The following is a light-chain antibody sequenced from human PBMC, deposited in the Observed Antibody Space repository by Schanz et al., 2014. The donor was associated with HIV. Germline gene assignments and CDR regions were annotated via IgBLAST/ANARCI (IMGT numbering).Light chain of an antibody. CDR3: QSYDSSLSGWV. Sequence: QSVLTQPPSVSAAPGQKVTISCSGSTSNIGNSYVSWYQQLPRTAPKLLIYDNNQRPSGIPDRFSGSKSGTSATLAITGLQAEDEVDYYCQSYDSSLSGWVFGGGTKVTVL. J-gene: IGLJ3*02. CDR2: DNN. V-gene: IGLV1-51*01. CDR1: TSNIGNSY.